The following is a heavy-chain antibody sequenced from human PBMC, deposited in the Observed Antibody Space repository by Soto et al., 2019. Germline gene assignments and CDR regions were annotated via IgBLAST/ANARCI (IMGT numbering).Heavy chain of an antibody. CDR2: IIPIFGTA. J-gene: IGHJ3*02. CDR3: ASPHYGDYAGAFDI. CDR1: GGTFSSYA. Sequence: QVQLVQSGAEVKKPGSSVKVSCKASGGTFSSYAISWVRQAPGQGLEWMGGIIPIFGTANYAQKFQGRVRITADESTSTAYMELSSLRSEDTAVYYCASPHYGDYAGAFDIWGQGTMVTVSS. D-gene: IGHD4-17*01. V-gene: IGHV1-69*01.